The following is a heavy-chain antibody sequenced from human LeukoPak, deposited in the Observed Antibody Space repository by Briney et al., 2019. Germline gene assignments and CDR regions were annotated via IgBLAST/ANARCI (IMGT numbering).Heavy chain of an antibody. CDR2: ITSSSYI. Sequence: GGSLRLSCEASGFTFSSYSMNWVRQAPGKGLEWVSSITSSSYIYYADSVKGRFTISRDNAKNSLYLQMNSLRSEDTAVYYCARVKSYYYDTSDKDAFDIWGQGTMVTVSS. J-gene: IGHJ3*02. V-gene: IGHV3-21*04. CDR1: GFTFSSYS. D-gene: IGHD3-22*01. CDR3: ARVKSYYYDTSDKDAFDI.